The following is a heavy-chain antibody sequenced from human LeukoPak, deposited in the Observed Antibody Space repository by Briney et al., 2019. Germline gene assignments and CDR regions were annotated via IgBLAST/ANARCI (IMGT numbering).Heavy chain of an antibody. D-gene: IGHD2-21*02. J-gene: IGHJ4*02. Sequence: GGSLRLSCAASGFTFSSYAVSGVRQAPGEGLEWVSVISGSGGSTYYADSVKGRFTISRDNSKNTLYLQMNSLRAEDTAVYYCAKTADCDGDCWYLDYWGQGTLVTVSS. CDR3: AKTADCDGDCWYLDY. CDR1: GFTFSSYA. V-gene: IGHV3-23*01. CDR2: ISGSGGST.